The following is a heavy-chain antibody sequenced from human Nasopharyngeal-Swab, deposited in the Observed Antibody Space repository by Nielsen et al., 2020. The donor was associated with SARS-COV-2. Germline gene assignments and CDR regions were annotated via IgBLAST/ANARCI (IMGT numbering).Heavy chain of an antibody. CDR3: ARGRGKVGVTYYFDQ. D-gene: IGHD1-26*01. CDR1: GYSFISYY. CDR2: INPNNGDT. J-gene: IGHJ4*02. Sequence: ASVKVFCKASGYSFISYYMPWVRQAPGQGLEWMGLINPNNGDTNHAEKFQGRVTMTRDTSNRTAYMELSRLKSDDTAVYYCARGRGKVGVTYYFDQWGQGTLVTVSS. V-gene: IGHV1-2*06.